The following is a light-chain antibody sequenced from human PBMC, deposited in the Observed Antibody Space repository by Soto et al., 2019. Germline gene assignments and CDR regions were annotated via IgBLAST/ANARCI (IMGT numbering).Light chain of an antibody. CDR3: SSYTTISTYV. J-gene: IGLJ1*01. CDR1: SSDVGGYNY. V-gene: IGLV2-14*01. CDR2: DVR. Sequence: QSAXTQPASLSGSPGQSITISCTGTSSDVGGYNYVSWYQQHPGKAPKLMIYDVRNRPSGVSNRFSGSKSVNTASLTISGLQAEDEADYYCSSYTTISTYVFGTGTKVTVL.